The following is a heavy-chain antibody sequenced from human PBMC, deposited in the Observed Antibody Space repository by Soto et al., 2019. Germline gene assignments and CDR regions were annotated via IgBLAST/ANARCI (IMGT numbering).Heavy chain of an antibody. CDR2: IYPGDSDT. Sequence: PGESLKISCKGSGYSFTSYWIGWVRQMPGKGLEWMGIIYPGDSDTRYSPSFQGQVTISADESISTAYLQWSSLKASDTAMYYCAIPPPREGSYTDYWGQGTLVTVSS. V-gene: IGHV5-51*01. CDR3: AIPPPREGSYTDY. J-gene: IGHJ4*02. CDR1: GYSFTSYW. D-gene: IGHD1-26*01.